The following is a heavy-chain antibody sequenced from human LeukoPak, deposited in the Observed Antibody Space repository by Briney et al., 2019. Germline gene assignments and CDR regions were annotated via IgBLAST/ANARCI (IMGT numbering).Heavy chain of an antibody. Sequence: AGGSLRLSCAASGFTFSSYEMNWIRQAPGKGLEWVSYISSSGSTIYYADSVKGRFTISRDNAKNSLYLQMNSLRAEDTAVYYCAKDRRPVVGDDAFDIWGQGTMVTVSS. CDR2: ISSSGSTI. CDR3: AKDRRPVVGDDAFDI. D-gene: IGHD1-26*01. CDR1: GFTFSSYE. J-gene: IGHJ3*02. V-gene: IGHV3-48*03.